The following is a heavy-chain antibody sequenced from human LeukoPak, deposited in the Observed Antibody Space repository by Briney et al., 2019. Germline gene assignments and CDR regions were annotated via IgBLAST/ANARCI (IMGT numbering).Heavy chain of an antibody. CDR2: FDPEDGVT. CDR3: ATGYCSSTSCYPARGFDP. V-gene: IGHV1-24*01. Sequence: ASVKVSCKVSGYTLTELSMHWVRQAPGKGLEWRGGFDPEDGVTIYAQKFQGRVTMTEDTSTDTAYMELSSLRSEDTAVYYCATGYCSSTSCYPARGFDPWGQGTLVTVSS. D-gene: IGHD2-2*01. J-gene: IGHJ5*02. CDR1: GYTLTELS.